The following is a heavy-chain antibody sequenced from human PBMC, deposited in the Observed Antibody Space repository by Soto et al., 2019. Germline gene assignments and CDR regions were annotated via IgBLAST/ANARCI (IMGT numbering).Heavy chain of an antibody. Sequence: GGSLRLSCTVSGFYFNNYGINWVRQPPGEGLEWVSSVSKSDYTYYSDSVKGRFTISRDNAKNSVSLQMNSLRAEDTGVYYCAREDSIIIPAVSDFWGQGTLVNV. CDR2: VSKSDYT. CDR3: AREDSIIIPAVSDF. CDR1: GFYFNNYG. V-gene: IGHV3-21*01. J-gene: IGHJ4*02. D-gene: IGHD2-2*01.